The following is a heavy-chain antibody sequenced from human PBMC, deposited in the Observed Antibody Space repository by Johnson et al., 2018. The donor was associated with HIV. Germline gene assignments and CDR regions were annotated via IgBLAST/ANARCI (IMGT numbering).Heavy chain of an antibody. J-gene: IGHJ3*02. D-gene: IGHD1-26*01. V-gene: IGHV3-66*03. CDR1: GFTVSSNY. Sequence: EQLVESGGGLIQPGGSLRLSCAASGFTVSSNYMSWVRQAPGKGLEWVSVIYSGGSNKYDADSVKGRFTISRDNSKNTLYLQMNSLRAEDTAVYYCAGGGEGGNYQGGAFDIWGQGTMVTVSS. CDR2: IYSGGSNK. CDR3: AGGGEGGNYQGGAFDI.